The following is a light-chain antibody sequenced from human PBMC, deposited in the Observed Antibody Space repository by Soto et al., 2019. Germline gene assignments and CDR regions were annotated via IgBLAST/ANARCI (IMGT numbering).Light chain of an antibody. CDR2: DVS. J-gene: IGLJ1*01. Sequence: QSVLTQPASVSGSPGQSITISCTGTSSYVGGYNYVSWYQQHPGKAPKLLINDVSNRPSGISDRFSGSKSGNTASLTISGLQAEDEADYYCSSYTSSTTNVFGTGTKATVL. V-gene: IGLV2-14*03. CDR3: SSYTSSTTNV. CDR1: SSYVGGYNY.